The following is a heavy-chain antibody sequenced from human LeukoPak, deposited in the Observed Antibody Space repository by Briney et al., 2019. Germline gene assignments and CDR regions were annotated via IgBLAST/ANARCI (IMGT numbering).Heavy chain of an antibody. CDR1: GFTFSSYW. D-gene: IGHD5-12*01. V-gene: IGHV3-74*01. Sequence: GGSLRLSCAASGFTFSSYWMHWVRQAPGKGLVWVSRINSDGSSTSYADSVKGRFTISRDNAKNTLYLQMNSLRAEDTAVYYCARAVATIPTFYYYYYMDVWGKGTTVTVSS. CDR3: ARAVATIPTFYYYYYMDV. J-gene: IGHJ6*03. CDR2: INSDGSST.